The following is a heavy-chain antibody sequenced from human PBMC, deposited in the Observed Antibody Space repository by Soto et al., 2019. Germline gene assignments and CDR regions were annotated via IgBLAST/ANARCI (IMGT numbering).Heavy chain of an antibody. D-gene: IGHD7-27*01. J-gene: IGHJ4*02. CDR1: GDPVSSGSYY. CDR3: AAKLGTTHYFDF. CDR2: IYHTGST. Sequence: QVQLQESGPGLVQPSQTLSLTCSVSGDPVSSGSYYWTWDRQHPVKGLAWIGYIYHTGSTYYNPSLQSRLIMSIDTSKNQFSLHLYSVTAADTAVYFCAAKLGTTHYFDFWGQGSLVAVSS. V-gene: IGHV4-31*03.